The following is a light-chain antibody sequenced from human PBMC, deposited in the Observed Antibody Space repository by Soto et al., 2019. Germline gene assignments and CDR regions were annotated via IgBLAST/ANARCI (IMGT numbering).Light chain of an antibody. CDR2: EDN. Sequence: NFMLTQPHSVSESPGKTVTISCTRSSGSIASNYVQWDQQRPGSSPTTVIYEDNQRPSGVPDRFSGSIDSSSNSASLTISGLKTEDEADYYCQSYDSSNQVVGGGTKLTVL. CDR3: QSYDSSNQV. CDR1: SGSIASNY. J-gene: IGLJ2*01. V-gene: IGLV6-57*01.